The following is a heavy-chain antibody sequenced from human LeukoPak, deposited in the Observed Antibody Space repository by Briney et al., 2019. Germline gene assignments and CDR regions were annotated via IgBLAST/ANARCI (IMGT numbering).Heavy chain of an antibody. CDR3: SIVAVASDFDY. V-gene: IGHV3-30*03. J-gene: IGHJ4*02. CDR1: GFTFSSYA. Sequence: PGGSLRLSCAASGFTFSSYAMIWVRQAPGKGLEWVAIIKYDGSDKYYIDSVKGRFTISRDNSRNTLYLQMNSLRVEDTAVYYCSIVAVASDFDYWGQGTLVTVSS. CDR2: IKYDGSDK. D-gene: IGHD6-19*01.